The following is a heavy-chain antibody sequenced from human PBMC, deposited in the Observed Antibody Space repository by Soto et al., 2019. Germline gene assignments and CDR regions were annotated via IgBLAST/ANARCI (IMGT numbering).Heavy chain of an antibody. J-gene: IGHJ4*02. D-gene: IGHD5-12*01. CDR1: GGSVSSGSYY. V-gene: IGHV4-61*03. CDR2: IYYSGST. Sequence: QVQLQESGPGLVKPSETLSLTCTVSGGSVSSGSYYWSWLRQPPGKGLEWIGYIYYSGSTNYNPSLKSRVTISVDTSKNHFSLKLSSVTAADTAVYYCASLEMATIRGITPVDYWGQGTLVTVSS. CDR3: ASLEMATIRGITPVDY.